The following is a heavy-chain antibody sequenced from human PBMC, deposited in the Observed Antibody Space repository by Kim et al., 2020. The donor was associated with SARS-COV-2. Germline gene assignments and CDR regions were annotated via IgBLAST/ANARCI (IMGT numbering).Heavy chain of an antibody. D-gene: IGHD6-19*01. CDR2: LSYDGSNK. Sequence: GGSLRLSCAASGFTFSSYGMHWVRQAPGKGLEWVAVLSYDGSNKNYLYSVKGRFTISRDNSNNTLYLQMNILRAEDTAVYYCARDIASYSSGWIYYYYGMDVGGQATTVTVSS. J-gene: IGHJ6*02. CDR3: ARDIASYSSGWIYYYYGMDV. CDR1: GFTFSSYG. V-gene: IGHV3-30*04.